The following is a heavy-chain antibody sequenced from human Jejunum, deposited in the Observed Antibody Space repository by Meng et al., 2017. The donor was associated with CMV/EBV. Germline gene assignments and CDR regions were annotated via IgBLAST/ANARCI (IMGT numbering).Heavy chain of an antibody. CDR1: GINFSVYD. J-gene: IGHJ4*02. V-gene: IGHV3-11*01. Sequence: SCADSGINFSVYDMTGGRQAPGKGLEWVASITSSGDMMVYADSVRGRFTISRDNAKNSLFLQMNSLRVDDTAVYFCAKGGSGSYLAYWGQGTLVTVSS. D-gene: IGHD3-10*01. CDR2: ITSSGDMM. CDR3: AKGGSGSYLAY.